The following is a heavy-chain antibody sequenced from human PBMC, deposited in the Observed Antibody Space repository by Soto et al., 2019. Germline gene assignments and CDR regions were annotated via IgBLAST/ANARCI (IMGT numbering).Heavy chain of an antibody. V-gene: IGHV1-8*01. CDR2: MNPNSGNT. CDR1: GYTFTSYD. CDR3: ARTYCSGGSCYSDY. D-gene: IGHD2-15*01. J-gene: IGHJ4*02. Sequence: QVQLVQSGAEVKKPGASVKVSCKASGYTFTSYDINWVRQATGQGLEWMGWMNPNSGNTGYAQKFQGRVTMTRNTSITTAYMELSSLISEDTAVYYCARTYCSGGSCYSDYWGQGTLVTVSS.